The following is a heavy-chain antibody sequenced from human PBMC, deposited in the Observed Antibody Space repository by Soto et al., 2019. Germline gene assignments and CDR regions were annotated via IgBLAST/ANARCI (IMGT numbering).Heavy chain of an antibody. V-gene: IGHV4-34*01. CDR2: INHSGST. CDR1: GGSFSGYY. Sequence: SETLSLTCAVYGGSFSGYYWSWIRQPPGKGLEWIGEINHSGSTNYNPSLKSRVTISVDTSKNQFSLKLSSVTAADTAVYYCARAWNWFDPWGQGTLVTVSS. CDR3: ARAWNWFDP. J-gene: IGHJ5*02.